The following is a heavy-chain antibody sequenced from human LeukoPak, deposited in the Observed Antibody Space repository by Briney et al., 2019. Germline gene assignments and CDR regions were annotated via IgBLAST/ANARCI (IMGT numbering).Heavy chain of an antibody. Sequence: SVKVSCKASGFTFTSSAMQWVRQARGQRLEWIGWIVVGSGNTNYAQKFQERVTITRDMSTSTAYMELSSLRSEDTAVYYCARSNGDEGAFDIWGQGTMVTVSS. CDR2: IVVGSGNT. V-gene: IGHV1-58*02. CDR3: ARSNGDEGAFDI. D-gene: IGHD4-17*01. CDR1: GFTFTSSA. J-gene: IGHJ3*02.